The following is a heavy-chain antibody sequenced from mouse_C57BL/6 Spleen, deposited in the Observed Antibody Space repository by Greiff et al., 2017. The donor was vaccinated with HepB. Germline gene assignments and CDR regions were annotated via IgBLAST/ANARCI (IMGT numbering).Heavy chain of an antibody. CDR3: ARYGYGSTPAMDY. D-gene: IGHD1-1*01. V-gene: IGHV1-42*01. CDR1: GYSFTGYY. CDR2: INPSTGGT. Sequence: EVQLQQSGPELVKPGASVKISCKASGYSFTGYYMNWVKQSPEKSLEWIGEINPSTGGTTYNQKFKAKATLTVDKSSSTAYMQLKSLTSEDSAVYDCARYGYGSTPAMDYWGQGTSVTVSS. J-gene: IGHJ4*01.